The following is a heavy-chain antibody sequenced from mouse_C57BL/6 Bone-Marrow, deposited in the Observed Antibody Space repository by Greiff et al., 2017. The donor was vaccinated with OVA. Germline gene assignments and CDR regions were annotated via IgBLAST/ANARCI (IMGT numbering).Heavy chain of an antibody. D-gene: IGHD1-1*01. J-gene: IGHJ2*01. Sequence: VQLQQSGAELARPGASVKLSCKASGYTFTSYGISWVKQRTGQGLEWIGEIYPRSGNTYYNEKFKGKATLTADKSSSTAYMELRSLTSEDSAVYFCARRVTVVATGTFDYWGQGTTLTVSS. CDR1: GYTFTSYG. CDR3: ARRVTVVATGTFDY. V-gene: IGHV1-81*01. CDR2: IYPRSGNT.